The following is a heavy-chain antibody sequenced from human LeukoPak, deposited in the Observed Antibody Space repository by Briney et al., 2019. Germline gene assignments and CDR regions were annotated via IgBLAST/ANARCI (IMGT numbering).Heavy chain of an antibody. D-gene: IGHD1-26*01. V-gene: IGHV4-39*01. J-gene: IGHJ4*02. CDR1: GGSINSGTFY. CDR2: MYYDGSS. CDR3: ARRSDSGSDDGEDYFDY. Sequence: SETLSLTCTVSGGSINSGTFYWGWIRQPPGKGLEWIGSMYYDGSSYYNPSLKSRVTTSVDASKNQFSLKLTSVTAADTAVYFCARRSDSGSDDGEDYFDYWGQGTLVTVSS.